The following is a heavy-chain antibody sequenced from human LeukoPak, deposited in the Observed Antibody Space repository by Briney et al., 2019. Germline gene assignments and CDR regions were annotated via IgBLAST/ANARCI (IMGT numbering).Heavy chain of an antibody. V-gene: IGHV3-48*01. CDR1: GFTFSTYS. D-gene: IGHD4-17*01. CDR2: ITSSSSTI. J-gene: IGHJ4*02. CDR3: ARMGTHGDLDY. Sequence: GGSLRLSCAASGFTFSTYSMNWVRQAPGKGLEWVSYITSSSSTIYYADSVRGRFTISRDNAKNSLYLQMNSLRAEDTALYYCARMGTHGDLDYWGQGTLVTVSS.